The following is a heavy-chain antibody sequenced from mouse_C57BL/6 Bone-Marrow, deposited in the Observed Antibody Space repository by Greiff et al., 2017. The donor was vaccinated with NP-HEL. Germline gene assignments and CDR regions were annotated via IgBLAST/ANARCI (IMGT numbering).Heavy chain of an antibody. CDR1: GYTFTSYW. J-gene: IGHJ4*01. Sequence: QVQLQQPGAELVKPGASVKLSCKASGYTFTSYWMHWVKQRPGQGLEWIGMIHPNSGSTNYNEKFKSKATLTVDKSSSTAYMQLSSLTSEYSAVYYCASPLHYYSNGYYAMDYWGQGTSVTVSS. CDR2: IHPNSGST. CDR3: ASPLHYYSNGYYAMDY. D-gene: IGHD2-5*01. V-gene: IGHV1-64*01.